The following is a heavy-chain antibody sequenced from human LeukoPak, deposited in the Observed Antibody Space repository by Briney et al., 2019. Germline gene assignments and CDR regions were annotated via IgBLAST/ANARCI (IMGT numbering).Heavy chain of an antibody. J-gene: IGHJ4*02. D-gene: IGHD1-26*01. CDR3: AKDWGRGSYGGGGDFDY. V-gene: IGHV3-9*01. Sequence: GGSLRLSCAASGFTFDDYAMHWVWQAPGKGLEWVSGISWNSGSIGYADSVKGRFTISRDNAKNSLYLQMNSLRAEDTALYYCAKDWGRGSYGGGGDFDYWGQGTLVTVSS. CDR2: ISWNSGSI. CDR1: GFTFDDYA.